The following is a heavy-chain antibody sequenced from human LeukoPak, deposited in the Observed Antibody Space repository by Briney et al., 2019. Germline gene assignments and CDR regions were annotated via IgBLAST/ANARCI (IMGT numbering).Heavy chain of an antibody. D-gene: IGHD1-20*01. J-gene: IGHJ3*02. CDR2: INPNTGGT. Sequence: GASVKVSYKPSLCSLTRSFMLWLDQAPGQGLEWMGWINPNTGGTNYAQKFQGRVTMTRDTSISTAYMELSRLRSDDTAVYYATGDTILSKWNDAFDIWGQGTMVTVSS. CDR3: TGDTILSKWNDAFDI. V-gene: IGHV1-2*02. CDR1: LCSLTRSF.